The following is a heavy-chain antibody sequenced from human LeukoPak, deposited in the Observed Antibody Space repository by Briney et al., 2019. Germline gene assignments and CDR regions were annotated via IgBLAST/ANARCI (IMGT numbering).Heavy chain of an antibody. V-gene: IGHV1-24*01. Sequence: ASVKVSCKVSGYTLTELSMHWVRQAPGKGLEWMGGFDPEDGETIYAQKFQGRVTMTEDTSTDTAYTELSSLRSEDTAVYYCATSPTMGENWFDPWGQGTLVTVSS. CDR3: ATSPTMGENWFDP. CDR2: FDPEDGET. D-gene: IGHD3-16*01. CDR1: GYTLTELS. J-gene: IGHJ5*02.